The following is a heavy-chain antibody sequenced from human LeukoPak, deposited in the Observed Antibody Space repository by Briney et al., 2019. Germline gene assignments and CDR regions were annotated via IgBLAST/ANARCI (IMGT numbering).Heavy chain of an antibody. CDR3: AKGYDFWSGYYLVPYYFDY. CDR2: ISGSGGST. D-gene: IGHD3-3*01. CDR1: GFPFNTYV. V-gene: IGHV3-23*01. Sequence: GGSLRLSCAASGFPFNTYVMSWVRQVPGKGLEWVSAISGSGGSTYYADSVKGRFTISRDNSKNTLYLQMNSLRAEDTAVYYCAKGYDFWSGYYLVPYYFDYWGQGTLVTVSS. J-gene: IGHJ4*02.